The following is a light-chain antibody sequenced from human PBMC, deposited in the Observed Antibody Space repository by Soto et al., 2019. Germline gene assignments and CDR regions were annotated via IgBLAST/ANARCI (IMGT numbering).Light chain of an antibody. CDR1: QSVSSNY. J-gene: IGKJ1*01. CDR2: GAS. Sequence: EVVFTQSPGTLSLSPGERATLSCRASQSVSSNYVAWYQQIPGQTPRLLIYGASSRATGIPDRFSGSGSGTDFTLTISRXEPEDFAVYYCQQHGSSPWMFGQGTKVDIK. V-gene: IGKV3-20*01. CDR3: QQHGSSPWM.